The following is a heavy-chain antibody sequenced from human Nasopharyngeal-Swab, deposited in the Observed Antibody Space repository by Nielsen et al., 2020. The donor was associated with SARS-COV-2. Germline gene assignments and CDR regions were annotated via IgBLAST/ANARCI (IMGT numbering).Heavy chain of an antibody. J-gene: IGHJ6*03. D-gene: IGHD1-26*01. V-gene: IGHV4-39*01. CDR2: IYYSGST. Sequence: SETLSLTCTVSGGSISSSSYYWGWIRQPPGKGLEWIGSIYYSGSTYYNPSLKSRVTISVDTSKNQFSLKLSSVTAADTAVYYCARGGMVAPIYYYYYYMDVWGKGTTVTVSS. CDR1: GGSISSSSYY. CDR3: ARGGMVAPIYYYYYYMDV.